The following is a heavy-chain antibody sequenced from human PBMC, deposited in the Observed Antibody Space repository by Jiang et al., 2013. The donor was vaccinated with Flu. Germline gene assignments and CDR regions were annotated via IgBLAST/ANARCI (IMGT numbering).Heavy chain of an antibody. Sequence: LLKPSETLSLTCGVYGGSFSGYYWSWIRQPPGKGLEWIGEINHSGSTNYNPSLKSRVTMSVDTSKNQFSLKLNSVTAADTAVYYCARKPIVVVDAAHQSWYFDLWGRGTLVTVSS. CDR3: ARKPIVVVDAAHQSWYFDL. CDR1: GGSFSGYY. V-gene: IGHV4-34*01. J-gene: IGHJ2*01. D-gene: IGHD2-15*01. CDR2: INHSGST.